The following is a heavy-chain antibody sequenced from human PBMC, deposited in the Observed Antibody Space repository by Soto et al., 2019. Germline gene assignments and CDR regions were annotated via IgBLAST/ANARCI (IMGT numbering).Heavy chain of an antibody. CDR1: GFTFSSYG. J-gene: IGHJ4*02. CDR3: ARDGAAIPEL. D-gene: IGHD2-2*02. CDR2: IQQDGSEK. V-gene: IGHV3-7*03. Sequence: GGSQSLSCAAAGFTFSSYGMRLVRQAQGKGLEWVANIQQDGSEKYYVDSVKGRFTISRDNAKNSLYLQMNSLRAEDTAVYYCARDGAAIPELWGQGTLVTGSS.